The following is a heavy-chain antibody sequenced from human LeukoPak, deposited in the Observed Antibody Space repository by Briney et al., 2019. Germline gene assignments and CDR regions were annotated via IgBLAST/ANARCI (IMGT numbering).Heavy chain of an antibody. Sequence: GGSLRLSCAASGFTLSSYSMNWVRQAPGKGLEWVSYISSRSFTIYYADSVKGRFTISRDNAKNSLYLQMNSLRAEDTAVYYCARRSTIFGGYYYMDVWGKGTKVTVSS. CDR2: ISSRSFTI. V-gene: IGHV3-48*01. CDR3: ARRSTIFGGYYYMDV. CDR1: GFTLSSYS. D-gene: IGHD3-3*01. J-gene: IGHJ6*03.